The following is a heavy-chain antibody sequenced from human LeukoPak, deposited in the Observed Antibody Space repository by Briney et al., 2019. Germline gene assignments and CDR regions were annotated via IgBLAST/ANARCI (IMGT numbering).Heavy chain of an antibody. Sequence: SETLSLTCTVSGSSITSVSHYWGWIRQPPGKGLEWIGHIYYTGSTYYSPSLRSRVTMSVHTSENQFSLRLNSVTAVDTAVYYCARRWGNIVGVTYEYWGQGTLVTVSS. J-gene: IGHJ4*02. D-gene: IGHD3-16*01. CDR1: GSSITSVSHY. CDR3: ARRWGNIVGVTYEY. CDR2: IYYTGST. V-gene: IGHV4-39*01.